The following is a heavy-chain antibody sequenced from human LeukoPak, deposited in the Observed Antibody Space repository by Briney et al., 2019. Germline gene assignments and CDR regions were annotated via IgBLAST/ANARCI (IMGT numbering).Heavy chain of an antibody. CDR3: AKGAGHSSSSVVAYRYFDY. Sequence: GGSLRLSCAASGFTFSSYAMSWVRQAPGKGLEWVSAISDSGGSTYYADSVKGRFTISRDNSQNTLYLQMNSLRAEDTAVYYCAKGAGHSSSSVVAYRYFDYWGQGTLVTVSS. J-gene: IGHJ4*02. D-gene: IGHD6-6*01. CDR1: GFTFSSYA. V-gene: IGHV3-23*01. CDR2: ISDSGGST.